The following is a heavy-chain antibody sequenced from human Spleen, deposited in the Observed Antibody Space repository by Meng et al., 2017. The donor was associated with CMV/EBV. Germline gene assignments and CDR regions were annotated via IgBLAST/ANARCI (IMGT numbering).Heavy chain of an antibody. CDR3: ARDRSDFWSGYSHYFAY. D-gene: IGHD3-3*01. Sequence: SVSSGRYYWSWIRQPPGKGLEWIGYIYYSGSTNYNPSLKSRVTISVDTSKNQFSLKMSSVTAADTAVYYCARDRSDFWSGYSHYFAYWGQGTLVTVSS. CDR1: SVSSGRYY. V-gene: IGHV4-61*01. CDR2: IYYSGST. J-gene: IGHJ4*02.